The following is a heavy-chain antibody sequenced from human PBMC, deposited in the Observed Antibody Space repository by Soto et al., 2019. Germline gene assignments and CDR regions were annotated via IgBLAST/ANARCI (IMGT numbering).Heavy chain of an antibody. CDR2: MTGDGART. J-gene: IGHJ4*02. CDR3: AKEIMAAAYATTSAFDL. CDR1: GFTFSTYA. Sequence: GGSLRLSCAASGFTFSTYAMNWVRQAPGKGLEWVSSMTGDGARTYYADSVKGRFTISRDNSKNTLFLHMTNLRAEDTARYYCAKEIMAAAYATTSAFDLWGPGTVVTVSS. V-gene: IGHV3-23*01. D-gene: IGHD5-12*01.